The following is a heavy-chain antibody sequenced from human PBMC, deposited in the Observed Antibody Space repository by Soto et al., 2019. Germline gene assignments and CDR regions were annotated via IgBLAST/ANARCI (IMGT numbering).Heavy chain of an antibody. CDR3: AREGPEAFRSTWHFDY. CDR2: MSFDGTTK. J-gene: IGHJ4*02. CDR1: GFTFSNLA. D-gene: IGHD1-26*01. Sequence: QVQLVESGGGVVQPGRSLRLSWEASGFTFSNLAMPWFGKAPGKGLEWGAVMSFDGTTKFYADSVKGRFTVSRDNSQNTLYLQVNSLRDEDTAVYYCAREGPEAFRSTWHFDYWGQGTLVTVSS. V-gene: IGHV3-30-3*01.